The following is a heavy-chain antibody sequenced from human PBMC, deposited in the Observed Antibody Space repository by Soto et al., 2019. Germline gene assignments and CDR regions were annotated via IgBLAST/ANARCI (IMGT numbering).Heavy chain of an antibody. CDR2: ISSDGNHK. CDR1: GFTVSAYT. J-gene: IGHJ4*02. CDR3: TRWELPLFEY. Sequence: QVQLVESGGGVVQPGRSLRLSCAASGFTVSAYTMHWVRQAPGKGLEWVAVISSDGNHKYYTDSVKGRFTISRDTSTNTLYLQMNSLRAEDTAVYYCTRWELPLFEYWGQGTLVTVSS. D-gene: IGHD1-26*01. V-gene: IGHV3-30-3*01.